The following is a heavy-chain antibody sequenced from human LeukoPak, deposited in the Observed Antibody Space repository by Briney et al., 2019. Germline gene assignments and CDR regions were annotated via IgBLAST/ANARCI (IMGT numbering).Heavy chain of an antibody. V-gene: IGHV3-21*04. Sequence: GGSLRLSCAASGFTFSSYAMSWVRQAPGKGLEWVSSISSSSSYIYYADSVKGRFTISRDNFNDTLYLQMNSLRVDDTAIYYCARDWFNDYWGQGPLVTVSS. J-gene: IGHJ4*02. CDR3: ARDWFNDY. D-gene: IGHD3-9*01. CDR1: GFTFSSYA. CDR2: ISSSSSYI.